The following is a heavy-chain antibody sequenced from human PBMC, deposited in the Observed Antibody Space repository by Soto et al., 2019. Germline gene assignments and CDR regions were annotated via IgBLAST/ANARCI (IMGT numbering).Heavy chain of an antibody. Sequence: GESLKISCKGSGYSFTSYWIGWVRQMPGKGLEWMGIIYPGDSDTRYSPSFQGQVTISADKSISTAYLQWSSLKASDTAMYYCAVLTFEAGTFTGWFDPWGQGTLVTVSS. V-gene: IGHV5-51*01. J-gene: IGHJ5*02. CDR3: AVLTFEAGTFTGWFDP. CDR1: GYSFTSYW. D-gene: IGHD6-13*01. CDR2: IYPGDSDT.